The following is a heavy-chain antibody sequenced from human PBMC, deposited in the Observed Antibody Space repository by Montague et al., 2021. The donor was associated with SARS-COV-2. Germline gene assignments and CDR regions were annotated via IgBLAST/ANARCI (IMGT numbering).Heavy chain of an antibody. D-gene: IGHD3-16*02. Sequence: SLRLSCAASGFTFSSYAMHWVRQAPGKGLEWVAVISYDGSNKYYXDSVKGRFTISRDNSKNTLYLQMNSLRAEDTAVYYCASDNYDYVWGSYRYIYWGQGTLVTVSS. CDR1: GFTFSSYA. CDR2: ISYDGSNK. CDR3: ASDNYDYVWGSYRYIY. J-gene: IGHJ4*02. V-gene: IGHV3-30*04.